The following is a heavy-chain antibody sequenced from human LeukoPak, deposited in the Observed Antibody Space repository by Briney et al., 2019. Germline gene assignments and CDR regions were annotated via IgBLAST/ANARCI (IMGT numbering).Heavy chain of an antibody. V-gene: IGHV4-61*02. CDR1: GGSISSGSYY. J-gene: IGHJ4*02. CDR3: ARGYCSSTSCYLFDY. CDR2: IYTTGST. D-gene: IGHD2-2*01. Sequence: SETLSLTCTVSGGSISSGSYYWSWIRQPAGKGLEWIGRIYTTGSTNYNPSLKSRVTISADTSKNQFSLKLSSVTAADTAVYYCARGYCSSTSCYLFDYWGQGTLVTVSS.